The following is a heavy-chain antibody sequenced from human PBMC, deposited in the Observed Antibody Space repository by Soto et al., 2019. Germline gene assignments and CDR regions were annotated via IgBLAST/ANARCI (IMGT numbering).Heavy chain of an antibody. J-gene: IGHJ4*02. Sequence: EVQLVESGGGLVQPGRSLRLSCAASGFTFDDYAMHWVRQAPGKGLEWVSSISWNSGSIGYADSVKGRFTISRDNAKNSLYLQMNSLRAEDTAFYYCAKDREVVVAVPNCDYWGQGTLVTVSS. CDR1: GFTFDDYA. CDR3: AKDREVVVAVPNCDY. V-gene: IGHV3-9*01. D-gene: IGHD2-15*01. CDR2: ISWNSGSI.